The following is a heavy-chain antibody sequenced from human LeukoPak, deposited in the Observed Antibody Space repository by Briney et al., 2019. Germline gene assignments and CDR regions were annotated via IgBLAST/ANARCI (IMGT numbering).Heavy chain of an antibody. V-gene: IGHV3-30*03. CDR3: ARDSLPYGMDV. Sequence: GGSLRLSCAVSGFIFSSFGMHWVRQAPGKGLEWVAVISYDGRNKYYADSVKGRFTISRDNSKNTLYLQMNSLRAEDTAVYYCARDSLPYGMDVWGQGTTVTVSS. CDR2: ISYDGRNK. CDR1: GFIFSSFG. J-gene: IGHJ6*02. D-gene: IGHD3-16*01.